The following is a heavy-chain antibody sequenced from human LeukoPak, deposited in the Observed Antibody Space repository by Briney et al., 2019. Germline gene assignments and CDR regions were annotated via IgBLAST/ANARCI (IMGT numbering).Heavy chain of an antibody. D-gene: IGHD4-17*01. Sequence: GTSLRLSCAASGFNFRDSAMHWVRQPPGKGLEGVAVSSYDGTNKYYADSVNGRFTISRDNSKNTLFLQMNNLRLEDTAVYYCAADYGDYVSPSDWGQGSLVSVSS. CDR3: AADYGDYVSPSD. J-gene: IGHJ4*01. CDR1: GFNFRDSA. CDR2: SSYDGTNK. V-gene: IGHV3-30*04.